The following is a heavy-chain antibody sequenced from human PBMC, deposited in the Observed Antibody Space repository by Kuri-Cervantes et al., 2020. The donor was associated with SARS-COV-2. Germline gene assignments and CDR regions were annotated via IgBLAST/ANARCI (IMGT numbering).Heavy chain of an antibody. J-gene: IGHJ4*02. CDR3: AQRAWHYDSSGSFDY. CDR2: ISGSGGST. CDR1: GFTFSSYA. V-gene: IGHV3-23*01. D-gene: IGHD3-22*01. Sequence: GGSLRLSCAASGFTFSSYAMSWVRQAPGKGLEWVSAISGSGGSTYYADSVKGRFTISRDNSKNTLYLQMNSLRAEDTAVYYCAQRAWHYDSSGSFDYWGQGTLVTVSS.